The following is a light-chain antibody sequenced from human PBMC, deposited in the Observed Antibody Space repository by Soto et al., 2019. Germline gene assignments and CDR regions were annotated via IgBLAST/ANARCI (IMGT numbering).Light chain of an antibody. CDR3: SSYAGTYTLV. V-gene: IGLV2-11*01. J-gene: IGLJ2*01. CDR2: DVN. CDR1: SSDIGGYDY. Sequence: QSVLTQPRSVSGSPGQSVTISCTGTSSDIGGYDYVSWYQQHPGKAPKLMIHDVNKRPSGVPDRFSGSKSGDTASLTISGLQTDDEADYYCSSYAGTYTLVFGGGTKVTVL.